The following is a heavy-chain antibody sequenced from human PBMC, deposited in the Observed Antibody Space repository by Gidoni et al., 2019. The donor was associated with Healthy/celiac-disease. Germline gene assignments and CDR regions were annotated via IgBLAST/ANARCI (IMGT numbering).Heavy chain of an antibody. Sequence: EVQLVESGGGLVQPGGSLRLSCAASGFTFSRYAMSWVRQAPGKGLEWVSAISGSGGSTYYADSVKGRFTISRDNSKNTLYLQMNSLRAEDTAVYYCAKGRAVLGVNWNPPSGYWGQGTLVTVSS. V-gene: IGHV3-23*04. CDR2: ISGSGGST. J-gene: IGHJ4*02. D-gene: IGHD1-1*01. CDR1: GFTFSRYA. CDR3: AKGRAVLGVNWNPPSGY.